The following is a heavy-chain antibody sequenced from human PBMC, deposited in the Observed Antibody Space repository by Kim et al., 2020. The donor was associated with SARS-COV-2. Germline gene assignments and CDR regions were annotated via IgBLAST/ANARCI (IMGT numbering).Heavy chain of an antibody. V-gene: IGHV1-18*01. Sequence: ASVKVSCKASGYTFTSYGISWVRQAPGQGLEWMGWISAYNGNTNYAQKLQGRVTMTTDTSTSTAYMELRSLRSDDTAVYYCARVELFVPKIFWRGIWFDPWGQGTLVTVSS. CDR3: ARVELFVPKIFWRGIWFDP. CDR1: GYTFTSYG. CDR2: ISAYNGNT. J-gene: IGHJ5*02. D-gene: IGHD3-10*01.